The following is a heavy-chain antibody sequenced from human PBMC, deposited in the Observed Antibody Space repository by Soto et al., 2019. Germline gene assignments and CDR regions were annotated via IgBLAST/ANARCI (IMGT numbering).Heavy chain of an antibody. Sequence: ASVKVSCKASGYTFTSYGISWVRQAPGQGLAWMGWISAYNGNTNYAQKLQGRVTMTTDTSTCTAYMELRSLRSDDTAVYYCARNLGYCSSTSFYGDYFDYWGQGALVTVSS. CDR2: ISAYNGNT. V-gene: IGHV1-18*01. CDR1: GYTFTSYG. D-gene: IGHD2-2*01. J-gene: IGHJ4*02. CDR3: ARNLGYCSSTSFYGDYFDY.